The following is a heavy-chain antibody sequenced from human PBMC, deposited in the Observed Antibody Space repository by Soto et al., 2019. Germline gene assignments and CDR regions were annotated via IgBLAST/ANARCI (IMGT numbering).Heavy chain of an antibody. CDR3: ARDKKGGFDP. CDR2: ISSSSSYI. Sequence: EVQLVESGGGLVKPGGSLRLSCAASGFTVSSYSMNWVRQAPGKGLEWVSSISSSSSYIYYADSVKGRFTISRDNAKNSLYLQMNSLRAEDTAVYHCARDKKGGFDPWGPGTLVTVSS. CDR1: GFTVSSYS. J-gene: IGHJ5*02. D-gene: IGHD1-26*01. V-gene: IGHV3-21*01.